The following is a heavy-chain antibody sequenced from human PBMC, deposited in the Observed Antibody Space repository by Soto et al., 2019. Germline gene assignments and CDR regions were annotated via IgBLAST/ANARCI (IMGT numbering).Heavy chain of an antibody. V-gene: IGHV3-74*02. Sequence: EVQLVESGGGLVQPGGSLRLSCAASGFTFSNYWMYWVRQAPGKGLEWVSRINSDGSVSSYADSVKGRLTISRDNVKNTLYLQMDSLRAEDTAVYYCARGDCVGGTCYSLAGSFYYYMDVWGKGTTAPVFS. CDR1: GFTFSNYW. D-gene: IGHD2-15*01. J-gene: IGHJ6*03. CDR3: ARGDCVGGTCYSLAGSFYYYMDV. CDR2: INSDGSVS.